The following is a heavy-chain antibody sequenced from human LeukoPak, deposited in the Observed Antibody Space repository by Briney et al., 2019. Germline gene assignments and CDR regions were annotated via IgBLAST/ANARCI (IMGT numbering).Heavy chain of an antibody. V-gene: IGHV1-69*05. CDR3: ARDGAPYGGSGSYYPLYYFDY. CDR2: IIPIFGTA. Sequence: SVKVSCKASGSTFSSYAISWVRQAPGQGLEWMGRIIPIFGTANYAQKFQGRVTITTDESTSTAYMELSSLRSEDTAVYYCARDGAPYGGSGSYYPLYYFDYWGQGTLVTVSS. J-gene: IGHJ4*02. CDR1: GSTFSSYA. D-gene: IGHD3-10*01.